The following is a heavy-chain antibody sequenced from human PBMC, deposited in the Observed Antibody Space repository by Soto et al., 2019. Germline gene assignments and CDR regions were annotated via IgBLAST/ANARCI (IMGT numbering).Heavy chain of an antibody. CDR2: IIPIFGTA. J-gene: IGHJ4*02. CDR1: GGTFSSYA. V-gene: IGHV1-69*13. CDR3: ARRRGPWSSPSSQYYFDY. D-gene: IGHD2-2*01. Sequence: SVKVSCKASGGTFSSYAISWVRQAPGQGLEWMGGIIPIFGTANYAQKFQGRVTITADESTSTAYMGLSSLRSEDTAVYYCARRRGPWSSPSSQYYFDYWGQGTLVTVSS.